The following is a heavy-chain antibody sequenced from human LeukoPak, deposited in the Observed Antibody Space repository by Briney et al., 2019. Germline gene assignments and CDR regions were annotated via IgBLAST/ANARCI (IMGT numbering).Heavy chain of an antibody. J-gene: IGHJ5*02. D-gene: IGHD3-9*01. V-gene: IGHV4-34*01. CDR3: ARDILTGYYEYNWFDP. CDR2: INHSGST. Sequence: SETLSLTCAVYGGSFSGYYWSWIRQPPGKGLEWIGEINHSGSTNYNPSLKSRVTISVDTSKNQFSLKLSSVTAADTAVYYCARDILTGYYEYNWFDPWGQGTLVTVSS. CDR1: GGSFSGYY.